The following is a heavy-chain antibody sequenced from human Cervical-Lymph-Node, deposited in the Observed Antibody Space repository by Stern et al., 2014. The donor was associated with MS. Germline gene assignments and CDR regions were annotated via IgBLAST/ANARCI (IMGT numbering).Heavy chain of an antibody. J-gene: IGHJ5*02. V-gene: IGHV3-30*18. CDR1: GFAFSDYG. D-gene: IGHD5-12*01. Sequence: VQLVESGGGVVQPGRSLRLSCAASGFAFSDYGMQWVRQAPGKGLEWVAVISFDGRDKFYADSVKGRCTISRDNSQNTLHLQVNSLRTEDTALYYCAKASSGGYDFRLAETWGQGTLVIVSS. CDR2: ISFDGRDK. CDR3: AKASSGGYDFRLAET.